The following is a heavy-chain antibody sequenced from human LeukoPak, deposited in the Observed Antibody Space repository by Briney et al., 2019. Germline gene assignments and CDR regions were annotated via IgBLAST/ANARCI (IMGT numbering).Heavy chain of an antibody. Sequence: GGSLRLSCAASGFTFSSYAMSWVRQAPGKGLEWVSAITDNGATTYYADSVKGRFTISRDNSKNTLYLQTNSLRAEDTAVYYCVSSSSRYSFDYWGQGTLVTVSP. D-gene: IGHD6-13*01. V-gene: IGHV3-23*01. CDR2: ITDNGATT. CDR3: VSSSSRYSFDY. CDR1: GFTFSSYA. J-gene: IGHJ4*02.